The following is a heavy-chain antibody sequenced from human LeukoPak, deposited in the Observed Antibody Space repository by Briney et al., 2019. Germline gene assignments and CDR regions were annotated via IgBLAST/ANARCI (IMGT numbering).Heavy chain of an antibody. V-gene: IGHV3-33*01. D-gene: IGHD5-12*01. Sequence: GGSLRLSCAASGFTFSSYGMHWVRQAPGKGLEWVAVIWYDGSNKYYAGSVKGRFTISRDNSKNTLYLQMNSLRAEDTAVYYCARDTSGYAIDYWGQGTLATVSS. CDR1: GFTFSSYG. CDR2: IWYDGSNK. CDR3: ARDTSGYAIDY. J-gene: IGHJ4*02.